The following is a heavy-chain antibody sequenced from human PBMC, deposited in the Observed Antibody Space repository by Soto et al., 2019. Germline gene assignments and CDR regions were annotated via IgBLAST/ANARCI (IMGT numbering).Heavy chain of an antibody. V-gene: IGHV1-24*01. CDR2: FDPEDGET. CDR3: AVPIGDSSGYPY. J-gene: IGHJ4*02. D-gene: IGHD3-22*01. Sequence: GASVKVSCKVSGYTLTELSMHWVRQAPGKGLEWMGGFDPEDGETIYAQKFQGRVTMTEDTSTDTAYMELSSLRSEDTAVYYCAVPIGDSSGYPYWGQGALVTVSS. CDR1: GYTLTELS.